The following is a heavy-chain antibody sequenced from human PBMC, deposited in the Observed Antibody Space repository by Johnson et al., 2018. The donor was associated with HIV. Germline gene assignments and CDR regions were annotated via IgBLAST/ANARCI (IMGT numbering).Heavy chain of an antibody. CDR2: IYSGGRT. Sequence: VQLVESGGGLVQPGGYLRLSCAASGFTVSSNYMSWVRQAPGKGLEWVLIIYSGGRTYYADSVKGRFTISRDNSKNTLYLQINSLRPEDTAVYYCARLPSGYSRDDLDIWGQGTMVTVSS. V-gene: IGHV3-66*02. CDR1: GFTVSSNY. J-gene: IGHJ3*02. CDR3: ARLPSGYSRDDLDI. D-gene: IGHD5-18*01.